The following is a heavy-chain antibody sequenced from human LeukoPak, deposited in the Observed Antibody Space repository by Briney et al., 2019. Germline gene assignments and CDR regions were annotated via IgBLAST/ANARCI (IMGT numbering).Heavy chain of an antibody. CDR1: GYSFTTFW. J-gene: IGHJ4*02. CDR2: IYPGDSDT. V-gene: IGHV5-51*01. D-gene: IGHD3-22*01. CDR3: ARVRHDSSGYYRFDL. Sequence: GESLKISCRSSGYSFTTFWLGWLRQVPAKGLAWMGIIYPGDSDTRYSTSFERQVTNSADKSFSAYLQWSSLRASDTAMYYCARVRHDSSGYYRFDLWGQGTLVSVSS.